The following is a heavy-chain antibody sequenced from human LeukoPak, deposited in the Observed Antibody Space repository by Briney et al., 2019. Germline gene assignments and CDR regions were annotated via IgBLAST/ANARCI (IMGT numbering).Heavy chain of an antibody. CDR3: ARYFDWPWDFDI. CDR2: IYYSGST. Sequence: SETLSLTCIVSGGSVSSDTYYWSWIWQPPGKGLEWIGNIYYSGSTNYNPSLMSRGTISVDTSKNQFSLRLSSVTAADTAVYYCARYFDWPWDFDIWGQGTRVTVSS. V-gene: IGHV4-61*01. CDR1: GGSVSSDTYY. J-gene: IGHJ3*02. D-gene: IGHD3-9*01.